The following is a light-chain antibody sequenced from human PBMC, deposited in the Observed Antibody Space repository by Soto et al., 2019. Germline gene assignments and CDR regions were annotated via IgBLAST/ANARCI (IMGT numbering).Light chain of an antibody. CDR3: FSYPSSGTYV. Sequence: QSVLTQPASVSGSPGQSITISCTGTSSDVGGYDYVSWYQQHPGKAPKLMIYEVSNRPSGVSNRFSGSKSGNTASLTISGLQAEDEADYYCFSYPSSGTYVFGTGTKVTVL. J-gene: IGLJ1*01. V-gene: IGLV2-14*01. CDR2: EVS. CDR1: SSDVGGYDY.